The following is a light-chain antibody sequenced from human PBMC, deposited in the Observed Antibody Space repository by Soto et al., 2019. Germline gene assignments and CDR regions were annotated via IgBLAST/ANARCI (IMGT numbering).Light chain of an antibody. CDR1: SSDVGSYNL. J-gene: IGLJ1*01. V-gene: IGLV2-23*01. CDR3: CSYARTSTYV. Sequence: SALTQPASVSGSPGQSITISCTGTSSDVGSYNLVSWYQQHPGKAPKLMIYEDNKRPSGVSNRFSVSKSGYTASLTISGLQAEDEADYYCCSYARTSTYVFGSGTKAPS. CDR2: EDN.